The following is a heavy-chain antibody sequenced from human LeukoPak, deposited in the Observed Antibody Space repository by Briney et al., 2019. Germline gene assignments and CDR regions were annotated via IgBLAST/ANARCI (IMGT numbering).Heavy chain of an antibody. J-gene: IGHJ4*02. Sequence: SETLSLTCTVSGYSISSGYYWGWIRQPPGKGLEWIGSIYHSGSTYYNPSVKTRVTISVDTSTNQSSLKLSSVTAADTAVYYCARDGAIGAEGTYDYWGQGTLATVPS. D-gene: IGHD3-16*02. CDR1: GYSISSGYY. CDR2: IYHSGST. V-gene: IGHV4-38-2*02. CDR3: ARDGAIGAEGTYDY.